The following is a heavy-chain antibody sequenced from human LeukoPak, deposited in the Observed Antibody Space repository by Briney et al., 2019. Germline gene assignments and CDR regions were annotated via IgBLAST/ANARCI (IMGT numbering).Heavy chain of an antibody. V-gene: IGHV3-15*01. Sequence: GGSLRLSCAASGFTFSNAWMSWVRQAPGKGLEWVGRIKSKTDGGTTDYAAPVKGRFTISRDDSKNKLYLQMNSLKTEDKAVYYCTTEAIFGVVKPYYYYYYMDVWGKGTTVTVSS. D-gene: IGHD3-3*01. CDR1: GFTFSNAW. CDR3: TTEAIFGVVKPYYYYYYMDV. J-gene: IGHJ6*03. CDR2: IKSKTDGGTT.